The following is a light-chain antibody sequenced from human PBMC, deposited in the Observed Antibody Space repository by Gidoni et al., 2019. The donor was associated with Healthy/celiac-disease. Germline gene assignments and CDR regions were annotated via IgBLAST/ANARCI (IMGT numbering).Light chain of an antibody. CDR1: QDISNY. J-gene: IGKJ4*01. CDR3: QQYDNLPRKLT. Sequence: DIQMTPSPSSLSASVGGRVTITCQASQDISNYLTWYQQKPGKAPKLLIYDASNLETGVPSRFSGSGSGTDFTCTISSLQPEDIATYYCQQYDNLPRKLTFGGGTKVEIK. V-gene: IGKV1-33*01. CDR2: DAS.